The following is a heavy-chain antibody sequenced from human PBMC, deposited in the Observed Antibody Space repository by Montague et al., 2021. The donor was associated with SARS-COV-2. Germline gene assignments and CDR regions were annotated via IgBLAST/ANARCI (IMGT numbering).Heavy chain of an antibody. J-gene: IGHJ6*02. CDR1: GGPFSGYY. V-gene: IGHV4-34*01. D-gene: IGHD3-10*01. CDR3: ARGGTYHYGMDV. Sequence: SETLSLTCAVYGGPFSGYYWSWIRQPPEKGLEWIGEINQSGRTNNNPSLKSRVIISVDTSKNQFSLKLSSVTAADTAVYYCARGGTYHYGMDVWGQGTTVAVSS. CDR2: INQSGRT.